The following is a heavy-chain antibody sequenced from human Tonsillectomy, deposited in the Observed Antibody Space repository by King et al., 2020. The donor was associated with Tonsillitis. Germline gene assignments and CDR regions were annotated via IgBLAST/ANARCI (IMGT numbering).Heavy chain of an antibody. J-gene: IGHJ4*02. V-gene: IGHV3-11*01. CDR3: VREGGVYYYDSSGYIDY. CDR2: ISSSGSTI. D-gene: IGHD3-22*01. CDR1: GFTFSDYY. Sequence: VQLVESGGGLVKPGGSLRLSCAASGFTFSDYYMSWIRQAPGKGLEWVSYISSSGSTIYYADSVKGRFTISRDNAKKSLYLQLNSLRVEDTAVYYCVREGGVYYYDSSGYIDYWGQGTLVTVSS.